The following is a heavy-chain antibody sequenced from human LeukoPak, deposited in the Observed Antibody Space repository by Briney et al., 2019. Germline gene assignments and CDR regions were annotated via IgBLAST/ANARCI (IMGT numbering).Heavy chain of an antibody. V-gene: IGHV3-48*01. CDR2: ISSSSSTI. CDR1: GFTFSSYS. J-gene: IGHJ4*02. Sequence: GGSLRLSCAASGFTFSSYSMNWVRQAPGKGLEWVSYISSSSSTIHYADSVKGRFTISRDNAENSLYLQMNSLRAEDTAVYYCARTNSGYVVYWGQGTLVTVSS. D-gene: IGHD1-26*01. CDR3: ARTNSGYVVY.